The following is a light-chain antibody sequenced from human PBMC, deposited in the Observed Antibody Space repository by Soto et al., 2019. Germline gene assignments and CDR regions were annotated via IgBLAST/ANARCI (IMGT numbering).Light chain of an antibody. Sequence: QSALTQPASVSGSPGQSITISCTATTSDVGDYNYVSWYQQYPGKAPKPIIYNVSKRPSGVSNRFSGSKSGDTASLTISGLQAEDEADYYCSSYTSRSSVIFGGGTKVTVL. J-gene: IGLJ2*01. CDR3: SSYTSRSSVI. V-gene: IGLV2-14*01. CDR2: NVS. CDR1: TSDVGDYNY.